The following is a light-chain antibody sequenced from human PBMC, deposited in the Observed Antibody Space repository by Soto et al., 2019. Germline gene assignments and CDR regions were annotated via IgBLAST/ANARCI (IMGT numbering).Light chain of an antibody. CDR2: GNS. CDR1: SSNIGAGYD. Sequence: LTQPPSVSGAPGQRVTISCTGSSSNIGAGYDVHWYQQLPGTAPKLLIYGNSNRPSGVPDRFSGSKSGTSASLAITGLQAEDEADYYCQSYDSSLSGSRVFGGGTKVTVL. CDR3: QSYDSSLSGSRV. J-gene: IGLJ3*02. V-gene: IGLV1-40*01.